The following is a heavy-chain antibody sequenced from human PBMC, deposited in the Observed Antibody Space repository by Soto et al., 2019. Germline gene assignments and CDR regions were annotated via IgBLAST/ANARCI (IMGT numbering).Heavy chain of an antibody. V-gene: IGHV1-46*03. CDR1: GYTFTSYY. Sequence: GASVKVSCKASGYTFTSYYMHWVRQAPGQGLEWMGIINPSGGSTSYAQKFQGRVTMTRDTSTSTVYMELSSLRSEDTAVYYCARDRYCSGGSCYPDDAFAIWGQGTMVTVSS. D-gene: IGHD2-15*01. CDR3: ARDRYCSGGSCYPDDAFAI. J-gene: IGHJ3*02. CDR2: INPSGGST.